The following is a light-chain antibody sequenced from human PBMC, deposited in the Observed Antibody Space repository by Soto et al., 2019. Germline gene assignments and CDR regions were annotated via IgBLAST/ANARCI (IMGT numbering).Light chain of an antibody. Sequence: QSVLTQPPSVSAAPGQKVTISCSGSSSNIGNNYVSWYQHLPGAAPKLLIYDNNKRSSGIPDRFSGSKSGTSSTLDTTGLQTGDEADYYCGTWDSTLSGVFGTGTKLTVL. CDR3: GTWDSTLSGV. CDR2: DNN. V-gene: IGLV1-51*01. J-gene: IGLJ1*01. CDR1: SSNIGNNY.